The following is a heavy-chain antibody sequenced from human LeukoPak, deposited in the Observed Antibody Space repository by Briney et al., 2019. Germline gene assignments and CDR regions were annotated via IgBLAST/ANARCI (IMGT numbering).Heavy chain of an antibody. CDR1: GGSISSSSYY. J-gene: IGHJ4*02. V-gene: IGHV4-39*01. Sequence: PSETLSLTCTVSGGSISSSSYYWGWIRQPPGKGLEWIGSIYYSGSTYYNPSLKSRVTISVDTSKNQFSLKLSSVTAADTAVYYCARHSAYYDILTGYPDYWGQGTLVTVSS. CDR3: ARHSAYYDILTGYPDY. CDR2: IYYSGST. D-gene: IGHD3-9*01.